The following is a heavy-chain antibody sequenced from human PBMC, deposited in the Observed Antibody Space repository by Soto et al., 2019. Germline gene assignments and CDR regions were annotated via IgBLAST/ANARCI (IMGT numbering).Heavy chain of an antibody. CDR3: AKDLDNWNFGCSYYYMDV. D-gene: IGHD1-7*01. V-gene: IGHV3-30*18. CDR2: ISYDGSYK. J-gene: IGHJ6*03. Sequence: QVQLVESGGGVVQPGRSLRLSCAASGFTFSSYGMHWVRQAPGKGLEWVAVISYDGSYKYYADSVKGRFTISRDNYKNTLYLQMNSLRAEDTAVYYCAKDLDNWNFGCSYYYMDVWGKGTTVTGSS. CDR1: GFTFSSYG.